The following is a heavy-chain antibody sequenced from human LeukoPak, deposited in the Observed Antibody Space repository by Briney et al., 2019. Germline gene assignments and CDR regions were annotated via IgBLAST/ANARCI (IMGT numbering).Heavy chain of an antibody. CDR2: IYYSGST. CDR1: GGSISSSSYY. CDR3: ARFPPLPYYYYYMDV. Sequence: PSETLPLTCTVSGGSISSSSYYWGWIRQPPGKVLEWIGSIYYSGSTNYNPSLKSRVTISVDTSKNQFSLKLSSVTAADTAVYYCARFPPLPYYYYYMDVWGKGTTVTISS. J-gene: IGHJ6*03. V-gene: IGHV4-39*07.